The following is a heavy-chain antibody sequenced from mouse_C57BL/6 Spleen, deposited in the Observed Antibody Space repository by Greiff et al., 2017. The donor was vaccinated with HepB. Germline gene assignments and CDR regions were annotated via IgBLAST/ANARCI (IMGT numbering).Heavy chain of an antibody. V-gene: IGHV5-17*01. Sequence: EVKVVESGGGLVKPGGSLKLSCAASGFTFSDYGMHWVRQAPEKGLEWVAYISSGSSTIYYADTVKGRFTISRDNAKNTLFLQMTSLRSEDTAMYYCAGYYYGSSPYAMDYWGQGTSVTVSS. D-gene: IGHD1-1*01. CDR1: GFTFSDYG. CDR3: AGYYYGSSPYAMDY. CDR2: ISSGSSTI. J-gene: IGHJ4*01.